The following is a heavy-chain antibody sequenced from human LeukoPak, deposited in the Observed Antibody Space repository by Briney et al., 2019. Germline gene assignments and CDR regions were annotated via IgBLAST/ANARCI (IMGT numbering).Heavy chain of an antibody. CDR3: ARRPVGGNSDYYFDY. Sequence: GESLKISCQGSGYSFTSYWIVWVRQMPGKGREWMGIIYPGDSHTRYSPSFQGQVTISADKSISTAYLQWSSLKASDTAMYYCARRPVGGNSDYYFDYWGQGTLVTVSS. V-gene: IGHV5-51*01. J-gene: IGHJ4*02. CDR1: GYSFTSYW. D-gene: IGHD4-23*01. CDR2: IYPGDSHT.